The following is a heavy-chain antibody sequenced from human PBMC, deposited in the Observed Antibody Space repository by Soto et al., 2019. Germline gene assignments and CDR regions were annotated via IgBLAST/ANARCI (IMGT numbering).Heavy chain of an antibody. V-gene: IGHV4-31*03. J-gene: IGHJ1*01. CDR3: ARVRNGAFQY. Sequence: SETLSLTCTVSGGSISGGGYYWSWIRQHPGKGLEWIGNIHYGGRTYYNPSLMSRLAMSMDTAEHQFSLNLTSVTAADTAVYYCARVRNGAFQYWGQGALVTVSS. CDR1: GGSISGGGYY. CDR2: IHYGGRT. D-gene: IGHD3-10*01.